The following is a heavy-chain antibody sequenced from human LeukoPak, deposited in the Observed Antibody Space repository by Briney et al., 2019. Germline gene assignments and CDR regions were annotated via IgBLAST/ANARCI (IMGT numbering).Heavy chain of an antibody. J-gene: IGHJ4*02. CDR3: AREEANANYYDSSFLDY. CDR2: ISYDGSNK. D-gene: IGHD3-22*01. V-gene: IGHV3-30-3*01. Sequence: GGSLRLSCAASGFTFSSYAMHWVRQAPGKGLEWVAVISYDGSNKYYADSVKGRFTISRDNSENTLYLQMNSLRAEDTAVYYCAREEANANYYDSSFLDYWGQGTLVTVSS. CDR1: GFTFSSYA.